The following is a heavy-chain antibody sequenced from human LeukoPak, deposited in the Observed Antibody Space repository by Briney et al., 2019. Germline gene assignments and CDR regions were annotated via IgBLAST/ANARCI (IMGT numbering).Heavy chain of an antibody. J-gene: IGHJ4*02. Sequence: GGSLRLSCAASGFTFTSYAMSWVRQAPGKGREWVSGVGGSDGNTYYADSVKRRVTISRDNSKNTLYLQMNSLRAEDTAVYYCAKDRSSTLYYFDYWGQGTLVAVSS. CDR2: VGGSDGNT. D-gene: IGHD2-2*01. CDR1: GFTFTSYA. V-gene: IGHV3-23*01. CDR3: AKDRSSTLYYFDY.